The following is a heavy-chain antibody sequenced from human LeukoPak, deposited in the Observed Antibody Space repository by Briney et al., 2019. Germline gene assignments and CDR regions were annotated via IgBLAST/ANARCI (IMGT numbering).Heavy chain of an antibody. CDR3: VQGQWQDGDY. D-gene: IGHD6-19*01. CDR2: IQYDGINK. CDR1: GFTFSSYG. V-gene: IGHV3-30*02. Sequence: GGSLRLSCAASGFTFSSYGMHWVRQAPGKGLEWVAFIQYDGINKYYADSVKGRFTISRDNSKNTLYLQMMSLRPEDTAVYYCVQGQWQDGDYWGQGTLVTVSS. J-gene: IGHJ4*02.